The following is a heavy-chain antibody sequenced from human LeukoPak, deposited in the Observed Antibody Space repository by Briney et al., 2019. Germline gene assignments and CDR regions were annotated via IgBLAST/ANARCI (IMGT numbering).Heavy chain of an antibody. D-gene: IGHD3-9*01. CDR2: IYYSGGT. CDR1: GGSISSYY. Sequence: PSETLSLTCTVSGGSISSYYWSWIRQPPGKGLEWIGYIYYSGGTSYNPSLESRVTISVGTSKNQFSLKLSSVTAADTAVYYCARLQRNYDILTAYTFDYWGQGTLVTVSS. J-gene: IGHJ4*02. V-gene: IGHV4-59*08. CDR3: ARLQRNYDILTAYTFDY.